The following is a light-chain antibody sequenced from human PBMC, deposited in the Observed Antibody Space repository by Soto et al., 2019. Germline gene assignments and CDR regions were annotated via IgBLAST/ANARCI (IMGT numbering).Light chain of an antibody. V-gene: IGLV1-40*01. Sequence: QPVLTQPPSVSGAPGQRVTISCTGSSSNIGAGYDVHWYQQVPGTAPKLLIYANKNRPAGVPDRFSASKSGTSASLAITGLQAEDEADYYCQSYDTSPSGYVFGTGTKVTV. CDR1: SSNIGAGYD. J-gene: IGLJ1*01. CDR2: ANK. CDR3: QSYDTSPSGYV.